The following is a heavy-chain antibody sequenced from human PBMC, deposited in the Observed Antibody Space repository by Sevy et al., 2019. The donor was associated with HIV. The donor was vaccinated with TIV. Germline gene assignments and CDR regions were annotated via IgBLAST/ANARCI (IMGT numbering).Heavy chain of an antibody. CDR1: GFTFYNYG. CDR3: AKDRSGSWSVDY. J-gene: IGHJ4*02. D-gene: IGHD6-13*01. V-gene: IGHV3-30*18. CDR2: ISYDGKNE. Sequence: GGSLRLSCAGSGFTFYNYGIHWVRQAPGKGLEWVTMISYDGKNENYADSVKGRFTISRDNSKNTDYLQMNSLRPDDTAIYYCAKDRSGSWSVDYWGQGTLVTVSS.